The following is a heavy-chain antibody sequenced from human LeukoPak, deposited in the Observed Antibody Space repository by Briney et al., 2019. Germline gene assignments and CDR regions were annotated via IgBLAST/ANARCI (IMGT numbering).Heavy chain of an antibody. CDR1: GGSISSYY. Sequence: PSETLSLACSASGGSISSYYWNWIRRPPGKGLEWIGYVSYSGSTNYNPSLKSRVTISVDTSKNQFSLKLSSVTAADTAVYYCARSDYGGNWRNYYFDYWGQGTLVTVSS. D-gene: IGHD4-23*01. CDR2: VSYSGST. J-gene: IGHJ4*02. CDR3: ARSDYGGNWRNYYFDY. V-gene: IGHV4-59*01.